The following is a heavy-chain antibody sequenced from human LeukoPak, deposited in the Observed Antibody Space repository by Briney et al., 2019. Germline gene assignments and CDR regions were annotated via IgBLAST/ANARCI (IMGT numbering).Heavy chain of an antibody. CDR1: GFTFTSYA. D-gene: IGHD2/OR15-2a*01. Sequence: GGSLRLSCATSGFTFTSYALGWVRQAPGKGLEWVSLISGSGGSRYYGDSVKGRFTISRDNSKNLVYLEMNSLRAGDTAVYYCAKGGEDSGCNSHFDYWGQGTLVIVSS. V-gene: IGHV3-23*01. J-gene: IGHJ4*02. CDR2: ISGSGGSR. CDR3: AKGGEDSGCNSHFDY.